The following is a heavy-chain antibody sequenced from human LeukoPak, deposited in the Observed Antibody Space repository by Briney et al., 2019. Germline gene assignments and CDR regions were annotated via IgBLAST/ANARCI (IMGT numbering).Heavy chain of an antibody. V-gene: IGHV1-69*05. CDR3: ARDSITVFGVVTQGGWFDP. CDR1: GDTLISYV. D-gene: IGHD3-3*01. J-gene: IGHJ5*02. Sequence: GAPVKVSCKVSGDTLISYVISWVRQAPGQGLEWMGGTIPLFGSTNYAQKFQGRVTFTTDESTNTAYMELNSLRSEDTAVYYCARDSITVFGVVTQGGWFDPWGQGTLVIVSS. CDR2: TIPLFGST.